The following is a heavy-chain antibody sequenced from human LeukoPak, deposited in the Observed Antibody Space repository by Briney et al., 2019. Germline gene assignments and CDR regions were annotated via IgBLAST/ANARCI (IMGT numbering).Heavy chain of an antibody. Sequence: PGGSLRLSCAASGFTFDDYTMHWVRQAPGKGLEWVSLISWDGGSTYYADSVKGRFTISRDNAKNSLYLQMNSLRAEDTAVYYCARDAQRPLRSTGFDYWGQGTLVTVSS. CDR1: GFTFDDYT. D-gene: IGHD1-1*01. CDR3: ARDAQRPLRSTGFDY. V-gene: IGHV3-43*01. J-gene: IGHJ4*02. CDR2: ISWDGGST.